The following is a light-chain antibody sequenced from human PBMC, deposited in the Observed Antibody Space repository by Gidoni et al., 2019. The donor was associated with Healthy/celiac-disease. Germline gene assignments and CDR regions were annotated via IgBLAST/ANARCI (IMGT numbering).Light chain of an antibody. CDR3: QQYNSYSWT. Sequence: DIQMTQSPSTLSASVGDRVTITCRASQSISSWLAWYQQKPGKAPKLLIYKASSLESGGPSRFSGSGSGTEFTLTISSLQPDYFATYYCQQYNSYSWTFXQXTKVEI. V-gene: IGKV1-5*03. CDR1: QSISSW. J-gene: IGKJ1*01. CDR2: KAS.